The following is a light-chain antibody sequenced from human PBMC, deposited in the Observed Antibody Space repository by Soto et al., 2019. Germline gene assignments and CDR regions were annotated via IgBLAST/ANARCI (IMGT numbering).Light chain of an antibody. Sequence: QSVLTQPASVSGSPGQSITISCTGTSSDVGGYNYVSWYQQHPGKAPKVMIYDVNNRPSGVSNRFSGSKSGNTASLTISGLQAEDEADYYCSSYTSTTTNWVFGGGTKVTVL. CDR2: DVN. CDR3: SSYTSTTTNWV. CDR1: SSDVGGYNY. V-gene: IGLV2-14*03. J-gene: IGLJ3*02.